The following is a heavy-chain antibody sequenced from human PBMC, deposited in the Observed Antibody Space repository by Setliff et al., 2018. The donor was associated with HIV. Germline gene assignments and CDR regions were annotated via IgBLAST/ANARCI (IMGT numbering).Heavy chain of an antibody. D-gene: IGHD2-21*01. V-gene: IGHV3-15*01. CDR1: GFTFSNAW. CDR3: AADIQTPLAQIDY. Sequence: PGGSLRLSCAASGFTFSNAWMSWVRQAPGKGLEWVGRISSKETGGTTEYAAPVKGRFTISRDDSKNTLYLQMNTMKTEDTAVYYCAADIQTPLAQIDYWGQGTLVTVSS. J-gene: IGHJ4*02. CDR2: ISSKETGGTT.